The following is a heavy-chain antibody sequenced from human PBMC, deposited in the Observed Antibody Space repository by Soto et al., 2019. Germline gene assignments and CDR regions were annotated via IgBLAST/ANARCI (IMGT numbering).Heavy chain of an antibody. CDR1: GFTFSSYS. D-gene: IGHD6-19*01. Sequence: EAQLVESGGGLVQPGGSLRLSCAASGFTFSSYSMNWVRQAPGKGLEWMSYISSSSSTIYYADSVQGRFTISRDNAKNSRYLKRNSLRDGDAGVFYFARVPPPGWHFDYWGQGTLVTVSS. CDR3: ARVPPPGWHFDY. J-gene: IGHJ4*02. V-gene: IGHV3-48*02. CDR2: ISSSSSTI.